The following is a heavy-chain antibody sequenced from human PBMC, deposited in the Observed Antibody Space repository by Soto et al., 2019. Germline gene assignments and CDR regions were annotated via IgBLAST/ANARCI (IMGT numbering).Heavy chain of an antibody. J-gene: IGHJ4*02. Sequence: SVKVSCKASGGTFSRYAISWVLQAPAQGLEWMGGIIPIFGTANYAQKFQGRVTITADESTSTAYMELSSLRSEDTAVYYCARAEGNYYDSSGYYYVWGKGTLVTVS. V-gene: IGHV1-69*13. CDR2: IIPIFGTA. CDR3: ARAEGNYYDSSGYYYV. D-gene: IGHD3-22*01. CDR1: GGTFSRYA.